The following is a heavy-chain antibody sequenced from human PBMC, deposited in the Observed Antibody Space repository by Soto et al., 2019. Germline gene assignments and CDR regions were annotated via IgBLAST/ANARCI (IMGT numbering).Heavy chain of an antibody. Sequence: GSLXLSCAAAGFIVSXXXXXXVRQAPGKGLQWVSTISGSGEKTYYPDSVKGRFTISSDRSKNTLYLQMDSLRADDTAVYYCARLPGGPAPRPDYWGQGTMVTVSS. CDR2: ISGSGEKT. CDR1: GFIVSXXX. D-gene: IGHD6-6*01. CDR3: ARLPGGPAPRPDY. J-gene: IGHJ4*02. V-gene: IGHV3-23*01.